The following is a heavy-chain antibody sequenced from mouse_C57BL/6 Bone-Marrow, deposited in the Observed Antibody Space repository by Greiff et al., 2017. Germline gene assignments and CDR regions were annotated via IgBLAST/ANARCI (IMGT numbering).Heavy chain of an antibody. V-gene: IGHV1-81*01. D-gene: IGHD1-1*01. Sequence: QVQLQQSGAELARPGASVKLSCKASGYTFTSYGISWVKQRTGQGLEWIGEIYPRSGNTYYNEKFKGKATLTADKSSSTAYMELRSLTSEDSAVYFCARNVVVASYWYFDVWGTGTTVTVSS. CDR2: IYPRSGNT. CDR1: GYTFTSYG. J-gene: IGHJ1*03. CDR3: ARNVVVASYWYFDV.